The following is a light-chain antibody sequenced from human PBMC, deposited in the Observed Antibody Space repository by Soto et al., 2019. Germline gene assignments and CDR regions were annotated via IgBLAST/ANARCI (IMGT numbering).Light chain of an antibody. CDR1: QDIRTY. V-gene: IGKV1-27*01. CDR3: QKYENAPLT. CDR2: AAY. Sequence: DIQMTQAPSSLSASVGDRVTITSRARQDIRTYLAWYQQKPGKVPKLLISAAYTLQSGVPPRFSGSGSGTDFTLTISSLQPEDVATNYCQKYENAPLTFGGGTKVEIK. J-gene: IGKJ4*02.